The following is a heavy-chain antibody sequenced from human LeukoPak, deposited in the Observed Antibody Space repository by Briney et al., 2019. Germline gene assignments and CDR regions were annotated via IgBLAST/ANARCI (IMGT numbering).Heavy chain of an antibody. J-gene: IGHJ5*02. CDR3: ARVPKLGNNWFDP. Sequence: ASVKVSCKASGYTFTGYYMHWVRQAPGQGLEWMGRINPNRGGTNYAQKFQGRVTMTRDTSISTAYMELSRLRSDDTAMYYCARVPKLGNNWFDPWGQGTLVTVSS. CDR1: GYTFTGYY. V-gene: IGHV1-2*06. CDR2: INPNRGGT. D-gene: IGHD7-27*01.